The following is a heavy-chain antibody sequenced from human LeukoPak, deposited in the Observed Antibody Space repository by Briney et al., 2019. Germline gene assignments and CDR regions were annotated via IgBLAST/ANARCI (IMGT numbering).Heavy chain of an antibody. Sequence: SGGSLRLSCAASGFTFRSFGIHCVRQAPGKGLEWVAVIWYDGSKKYYADSVKGRFTISRDNSKNTLYLQMNSLRAEDTAIYYCAREGGVVVVPAAMRAFDIWGQGTMVTVSS. J-gene: IGHJ3*02. CDR3: AREGGVVVVPAAMRAFDI. CDR1: GFTFRSFG. CDR2: IWYDGSKK. V-gene: IGHV3-33*01. D-gene: IGHD2-2*01.